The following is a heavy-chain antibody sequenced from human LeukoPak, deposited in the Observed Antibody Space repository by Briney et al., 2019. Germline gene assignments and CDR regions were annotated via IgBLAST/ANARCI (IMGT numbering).Heavy chain of an antibody. J-gene: IGHJ6*02. Sequence: PGGSLRLSCAASGFTFSSYAMSWVRQAPGKGLEWVSAISGSGGSTYYADSVKGRFTISRDNSKNTLYLQMNSLRAEDTAVYYGAKKVPDGVAGLYYYCGMTVWGQGHRVIVSS. CDR2: ISGSGGST. CDR3: AKKVPDGVAGLYYYCGMTV. CDR1: GFTFSSYA. D-gene: IGHD6-19*01. V-gene: IGHV3-23*01.